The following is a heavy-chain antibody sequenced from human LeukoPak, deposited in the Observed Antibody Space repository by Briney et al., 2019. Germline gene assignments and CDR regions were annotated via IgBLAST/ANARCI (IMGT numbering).Heavy chain of an antibody. Sequence: GASVKVSCKASGGTFSSYAISWVRQAPGQGLEWMGGITPIFGTANYAQKFQGRVTITADESTSTAYMELSSLRSEDTAVYYCAGNKGIVVARLDYWGQGTLVTVSS. D-gene: IGHD3-22*01. J-gene: IGHJ4*02. CDR2: ITPIFGTA. CDR3: AGNKGIVVARLDY. V-gene: IGHV1-69*13. CDR1: GGTFSSYA.